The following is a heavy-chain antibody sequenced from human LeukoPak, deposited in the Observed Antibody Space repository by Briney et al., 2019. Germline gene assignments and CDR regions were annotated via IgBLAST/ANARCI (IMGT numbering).Heavy chain of an antibody. Sequence: PSETLSLTCTVSGGSISSSSYYWGWIRQPPGKGLEWIGSIYYSGSTYYNPSLKSRVTISVDTSKNQFSLKLSSVTAADTAVYYCARSHPIVVPAAMRTIDYWGQGTLVTVSS. D-gene: IGHD2-2*01. V-gene: IGHV4-39*01. CDR2: IYYSGST. CDR3: ARSHPIVVPAAMRTIDY. J-gene: IGHJ4*02. CDR1: GGSISSSSYY.